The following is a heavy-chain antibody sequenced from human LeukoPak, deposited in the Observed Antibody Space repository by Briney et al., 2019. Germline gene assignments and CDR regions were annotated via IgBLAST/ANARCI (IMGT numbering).Heavy chain of an antibody. J-gene: IGHJ4*02. CDR3: AKSRNRITIFGVADY. CDR1: GFTFSSYS. D-gene: IGHD3-3*01. CDR2: ISSSGSTI. Sequence: GGSLRLSCAASGFTFSSYSMNWVRQAPGKGLVWVSYISSSGSTIYYADSVKGRFTISRDNAKNSLYLQMNSLRAEDTAVYYCAKSRNRITIFGVADYWGQGTLVTVSS. V-gene: IGHV3-48*04.